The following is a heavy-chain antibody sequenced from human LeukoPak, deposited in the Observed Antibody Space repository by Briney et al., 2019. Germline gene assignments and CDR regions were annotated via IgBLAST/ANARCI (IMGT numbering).Heavy chain of an antibody. D-gene: IGHD4-23*01. CDR3: AYGSNSAADH. J-gene: IGHJ4*02. Sequence: PSETLSLTCTVSGGSISSWTYYWGWIRQPPGKGLEWIGTIYYGETNYYNPSLKSRVTISVDTSKNQFSLNLNSVTAADTAVYYCAYGSNSAADHWGQGTLVTVSS. CDR2: IYYGETN. CDR1: GGSISSWTYY. V-gene: IGHV4-39*01.